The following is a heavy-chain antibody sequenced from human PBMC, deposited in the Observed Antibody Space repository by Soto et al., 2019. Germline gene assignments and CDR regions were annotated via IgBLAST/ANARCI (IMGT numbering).Heavy chain of an antibody. Sequence: ASVKVSCKASGYTFTSYGISWVRQAPGQGLEWMGWISAYNGNTNYAQKLQGRVTMTTDTSTSTAYMELRSLRSDDTAVYYCARWNDILTGYYTFDYWGQGTLVTVSS. V-gene: IGHV1-18*04. J-gene: IGHJ4*02. D-gene: IGHD3-9*01. CDR3: ARWNDILTGYYTFDY. CDR2: ISAYNGNT. CDR1: GYTFTSYG.